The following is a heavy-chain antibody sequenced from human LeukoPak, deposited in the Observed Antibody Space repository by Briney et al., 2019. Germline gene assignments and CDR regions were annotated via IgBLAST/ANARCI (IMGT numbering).Heavy chain of an antibody. Sequence: PGGSLRLSCAASGFTVSSNYMSWVRQAPGKGLEYVSAISSNGGSTYYANSVKGRFTISRDNSKNTLYLQMGSLRAEDTAVYYCARAQRMVRGVYELSSWGQGTLVTVSS. D-gene: IGHD3-10*01. CDR1: GFTVSSNY. V-gene: IGHV3-64*01. J-gene: IGHJ5*02. CDR3: ARAQRMVRGVYELSS. CDR2: ISSNGGST.